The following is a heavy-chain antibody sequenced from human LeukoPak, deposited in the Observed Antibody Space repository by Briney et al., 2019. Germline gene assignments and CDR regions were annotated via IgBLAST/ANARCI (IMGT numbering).Heavy chain of an antibody. V-gene: IGHV1-46*01. CDR1: GYTFTSYY. CDR2: INPSGGST. J-gene: IGHJ6*02. D-gene: IGHD3-16*01. Sequence: ASVKVSCKASGYTFTSYYMHWVRQAPGQGLEWMGIINPSGGSTSYAQKFQGRVTMTEDTSTDTAYMELSSLRSEDTAVYYCATDGVYYYYGMDVWGQGTTVTVSS. CDR3: ATDGVYYYYGMDV.